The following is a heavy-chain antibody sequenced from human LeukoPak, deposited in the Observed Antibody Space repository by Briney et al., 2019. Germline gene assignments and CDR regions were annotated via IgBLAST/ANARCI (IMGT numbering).Heavy chain of an antibody. Sequence: ASVKVSCKASGYTFTIYAMNWVRQAPGQGLEWMGWINTNTGNPTYAQGFTGRFVFSLDTSVSTAYLQISSLKAEDTAVYYCAREGGNSLDGAFDIWGQGTMVTVSS. J-gene: IGHJ3*02. CDR1: GYTFTIYA. CDR2: INTNTGNP. CDR3: AREGGNSLDGAFDI. D-gene: IGHD4-23*01. V-gene: IGHV7-4-1*02.